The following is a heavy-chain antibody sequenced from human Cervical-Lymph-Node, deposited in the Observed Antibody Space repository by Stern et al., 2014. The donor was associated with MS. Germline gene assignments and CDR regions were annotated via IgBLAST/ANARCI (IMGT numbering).Heavy chain of an antibody. J-gene: IGHJ6*02. D-gene: IGHD6-6*01. CDR2: ISWNSGSI. V-gene: IGHV3-9*01. CDR3: AKDKVAASPRGMDV. CDR1: GFTFDDYA. Sequence: VQLVESGGGLVQPGRSLRLSCAASGFTFDDYAMHWVRQAPGKGLEWVSGISWNSGSIGYADSVKGRFTISRDNAKNSLYLQMNSLRAEDTALYYCAKDKVAASPRGMDVWGQGTTVTVSS.